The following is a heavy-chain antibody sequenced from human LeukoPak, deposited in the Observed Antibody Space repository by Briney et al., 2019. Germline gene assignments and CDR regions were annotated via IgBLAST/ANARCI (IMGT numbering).Heavy chain of an antibody. J-gene: IGHJ4*02. CDR3: AKGVAVVVVPAAMDY. V-gene: IGHV3-30*18. D-gene: IGHD2-2*01. CDR1: GFTFSSYG. CDR2: ISYDGSNK. Sequence: GGSLRLSCAASGFTFSSYGMHWVRQAPGKGLEWVAVISYDGSNKYYADSVKGRFTISRDNSNNTLYLQMNSLRAEDTAVYYCAKGVAVVVVPAAMDYWGQGTLVTVSS.